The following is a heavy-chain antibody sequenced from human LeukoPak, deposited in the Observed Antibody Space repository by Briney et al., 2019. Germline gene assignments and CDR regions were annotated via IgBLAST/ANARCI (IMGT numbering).Heavy chain of an antibody. CDR1: AYTFTSNG. CDR2: ISGYNGNT. Sequence: ASVTVSCTASAYTFTSNGINWERQAPGQGLEWMGWISGYNGNTNYAQNLQGRVTMTTDTSTSKAYMDLRSLRSDDTAVYYCARVWGSMVTGALYNSYGMDVWGQGTTVTVSS. CDR3: ARVWGSMVTGALYNSYGMDV. V-gene: IGHV1-18*01. D-gene: IGHD5-18*01. J-gene: IGHJ6*02.